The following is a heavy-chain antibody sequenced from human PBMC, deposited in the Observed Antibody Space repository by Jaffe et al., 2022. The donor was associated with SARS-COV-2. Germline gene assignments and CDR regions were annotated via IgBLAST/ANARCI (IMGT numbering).Heavy chain of an antibody. V-gene: IGHV3-74*01. D-gene: IGHD1-26*01. CDR2: IDRDETNT. CDR3: ARDRLFFIDL. J-gene: IGHJ6*02. CDR1: GFTLRSHW. Sequence: EDQLVESGGDLVQPGGSLRLSCVASGFTLRSHWMHWVRQVPGEGLISVSRIDRDETNTRYADFVRGRFTISRDDATNTLHLQMNSLKAEDTGTYYCARDRLFFIDLWGQGTTVAVSS.